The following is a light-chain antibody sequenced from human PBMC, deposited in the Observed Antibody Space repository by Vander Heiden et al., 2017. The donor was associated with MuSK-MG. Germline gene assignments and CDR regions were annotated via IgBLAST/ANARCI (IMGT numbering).Light chain of an antibody. Sequence: DIEMTQSPSSLSASLGDGVTLTCRASQGISKYLAWFQQTPGSAPKSLIYAVSRLQSGVPSRFSGSGSGTDFTLTISSLHPEDFATYYCRQFYSYPWTFGQGTKVEV. CDR3: RQFYSYPWT. J-gene: IGKJ1*01. CDR1: QGISKY. CDR2: AVS. V-gene: IGKV1-16*01.